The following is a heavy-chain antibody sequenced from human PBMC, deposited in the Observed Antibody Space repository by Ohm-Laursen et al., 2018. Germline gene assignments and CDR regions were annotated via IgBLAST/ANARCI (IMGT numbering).Heavy chain of an antibody. CDR2: IKSKTDGGTT. J-gene: IGHJ4*02. Sequence: SLRLSCAASGFTFNDACMSWVRQAPGKGLEWVGRIKSKTDGGTTDYAAPVKGRFTISRDDSKNTLFLQMNSLKTEDTAVYYCTTFLFRDYDFDYWGQGTLVTVSS. D-gene: IGHD4-17*01. CDR3: TTFLFRDYDFDY. CDR1: GFTFNDAC. V-gene: IGHV3-15*01.